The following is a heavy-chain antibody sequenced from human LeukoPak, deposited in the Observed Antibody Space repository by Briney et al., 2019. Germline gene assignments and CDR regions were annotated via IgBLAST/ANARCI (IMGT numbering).Heavy chain of an antibody. CDR2: IKQDGSEK. Sequence: GGSLRFSCAASGFTFSSYWMIWVRQAPGKGLEWVANIKQDGSEKYYVDSLKGRFTISRDNAKNSLYLQMNSLRAEDTAVYYCAREDSSGSGAFDIWGQGTMVTVSS. D-gene: IGHD3-22*01. J-gene: IGHJ3*02. CDR3: AREDSSGSGAFDI. CDR1: GFTFSSYW. V-gene: IGHV3-7*01.